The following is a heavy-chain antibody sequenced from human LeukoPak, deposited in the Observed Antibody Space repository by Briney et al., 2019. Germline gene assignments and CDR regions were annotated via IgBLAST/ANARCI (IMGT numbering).Heavy chain of an antibody. CDR3: AKGHQLRGERYFDF. V-gene: IGHV3-23*01. J-gene: IGHJ4*02. D-gene: IGHD3-10*01. Sequence: GGSLRLSFAASGFTFSLYAMNWVRQAPGKGLEWVSGMRGSGGSTYYADSVKGRFTSSGDNSKHTLNLQMNSLRDEDTAVYYCAKGHQLRGERYFDFWGQGPLDTVSS. CDR1: GFTFSLYA. CDR2: MRGSGGST.